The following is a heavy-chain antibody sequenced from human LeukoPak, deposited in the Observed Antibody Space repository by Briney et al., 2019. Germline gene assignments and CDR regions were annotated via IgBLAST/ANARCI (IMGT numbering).Heavy chain of an antibody. J-gene: IGHJ4*02. CDR3: ARDLTTSDN. D-gene: IGHD1/OR15-1a*01. Sequence: PGWSLRLSCAASGFTFDDYGMSWVRQAPGKGLEWVSGINWSGGRTGYADSLKGRFTISRDNAKNTLYLQMNSLRDEDTALYYCARDLTTSDNWGQGTLVTVSS. V-gene: IGHV3-20*04. CDR2: INWSGGRT. CDR1: GFTFDDYG.